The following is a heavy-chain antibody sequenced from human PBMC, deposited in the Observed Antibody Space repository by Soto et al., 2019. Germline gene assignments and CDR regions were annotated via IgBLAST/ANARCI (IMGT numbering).Heavy chain of an antibody. CDR3: AIDPPPPDY. J-gene: IGHJ4*02. V-gene: IGHV1-18*01. Sequence: QVQLVQSGAEVKKPGASVKVSCKASGYTFASYAISWMRQAPGQGLEWMGWISAYNGNTNYAQKLQGRVTMTTDTTTSTAYMDLRSLRSDDTAVYYWAIDPPPPDYWGQGTLVTVSS. CDR1: GYTFASYA. CDR2: ISAYNGNT.